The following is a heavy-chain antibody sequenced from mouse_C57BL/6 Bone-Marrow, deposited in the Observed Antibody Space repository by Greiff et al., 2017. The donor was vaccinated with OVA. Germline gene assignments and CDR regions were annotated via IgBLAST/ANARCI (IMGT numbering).Heavy chain of an antibody. V-gene: IGHV1-81*01. Sequence: QVQLQQSGAELARPGASVKLSCKASGYTFTSYGISWVKQRTGQGLEWIGEIYPRSGNTYYNEKFKGKDTLTADKSSSTAYMELRSLTSEDSAVYFCARYITPVTYYGGQGTTLTVSS. CDR1: GYTFTSYG. J-gene: IGHJ2*01. CDR3: ARYITPVTYY. CDR2: IYPRSGNT. D-gene: IGHD1-1*01.